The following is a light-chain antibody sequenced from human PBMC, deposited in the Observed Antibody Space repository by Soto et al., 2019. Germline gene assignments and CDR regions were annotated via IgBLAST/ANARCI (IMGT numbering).Light chain of an antibody. Sequence: TRAPCTLSLSPGVRAPLSCMASQRVSTNLAWFQQKPGQAPRLLIYGASTRATGIPARFSGSGSGTQFTLTISSLQSEDSAVYYCQQYNDWPMYTFGPGTKVDT. CDR1: QRVSTN. J-gene: IGKJ3*01. CDR2: GAS. V-gene: IGKV3-15*01. CDR3: QQYNDWPMYT.